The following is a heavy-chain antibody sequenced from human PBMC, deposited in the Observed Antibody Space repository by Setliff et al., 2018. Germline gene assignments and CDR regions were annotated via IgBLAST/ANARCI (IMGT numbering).Heavy chain of an antibody. CDR1: GGSISSGSYY. J-gene: IGHJ4*02. CDR2: IYTSGST. V-gene: IGHV4-61*02. D-gene: IGHD1-7*01. Sequence: PSETLSLTCTVSGGSISSGSYYWSWIRQPAGKGLEWIGRIYTSGSTNYNPSLRSRVTISVDTSKNQFSLKLSSATAADTAVYYCARSLSTTLDYWGQGTLVTVSS. CDR3: ARSLSTTLDY.